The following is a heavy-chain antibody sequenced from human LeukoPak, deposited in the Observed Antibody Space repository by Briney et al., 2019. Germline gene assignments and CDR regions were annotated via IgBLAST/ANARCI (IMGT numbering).Heavy chain of an antibody. CDR3: ARASMNVEATMAFDI. CDR2: ISSSSSYI. J-gene: IGHJ3*02. CDR1: GFTFSSYS. D-gene: IGHD1-26*01. V-gene: IGHV3-21*01. Sequence: GGSLRLSCAASGFTFSSYSMNWVRQAPGKGLEWVSSISSSSSYIYYADSVKGRFTISRDNAKNSLYLQMNSLRAEDTAVYYCARASMNVEATMAFDIWGQGTMVTVSS.